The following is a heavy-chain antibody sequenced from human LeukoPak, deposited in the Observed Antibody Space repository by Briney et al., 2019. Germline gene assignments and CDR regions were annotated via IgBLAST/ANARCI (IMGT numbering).Heavy chain of an antibody. Sequence: GESLKISCKASGYSFTHYWIGWVRQMPGKGLEWMGIIYPGDSDTKYSPSFQGQVTISADKSISTAYLQWSSLKASDTAMYYCARRITIFGDGNWFDFGGQGTLVTVSS. D-gene: IGHD3-3*01. CDR1: GYSFTHYW. J-gene: IGHJ5*01. CDR3: ARRITIFGDGNWFDF. CDR2: IYPGDSDT. V-gene: IGHV5-51*01.